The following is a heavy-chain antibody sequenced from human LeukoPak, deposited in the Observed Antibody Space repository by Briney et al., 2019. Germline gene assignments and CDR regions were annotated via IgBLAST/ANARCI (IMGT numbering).Heavy chain of an antibody. D-gene: IGHD5-18*01. CDR3: ARETGGYSYGDAFDI. Sequence: GGSLRLSCAASGFTFSSYEMNWVRQAPGKGLEWVSYISSSGSTIYYADSVKGRFTISRDNAENSLYLQMNSLRAEDTAVYYCARETGGYSYGDAFDIWGQGTMVTVSS. CDR2: ISSSGSTI. CDR1: GFTFSSYE. J-gene: IGHJ3*02. V-gene: IGHV3-48*03.